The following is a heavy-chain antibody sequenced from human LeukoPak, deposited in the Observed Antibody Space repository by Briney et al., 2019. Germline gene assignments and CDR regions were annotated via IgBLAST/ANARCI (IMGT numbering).Heavy chain of an antibody. Sequence: GGSLRLSCAASGFTFSSYWMSWVRQAPGKGLEWVANIKQDGSEKYYVDSVKGRFTISRDNAKNSLYLQMNSLRAEDTAVYYCAGEPTIGEMATISDASDIWGQGTMVTVSS. CDR3: AGEPTIGEMATISDASDI. J-gene: IGHJ3*02. CDR2: IKQDGSEK. D-gene: IGHD5-24*01. V-gene: IGHV3-7*01. CDR1: GFTFSSYW.